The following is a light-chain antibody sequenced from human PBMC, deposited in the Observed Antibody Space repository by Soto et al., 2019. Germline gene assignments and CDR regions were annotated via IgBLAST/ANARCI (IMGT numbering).Light chain of an antibody. CDR1: QSIRIS. V-gene: IGKV1-39*01. J-gene: IGKJ1*01. CDR3: QQSYSTQWT. Sequence: IQMTQSPSSLSASVGDRVTITCRASQSIRISLNWYQQKPGKAPKLLIYGASTLQSGVPSTFSGSGSATDFTLTISSLQPEDFATYYCQQSYSTQWTFGQGTKVEIK. CDR2: GAS.